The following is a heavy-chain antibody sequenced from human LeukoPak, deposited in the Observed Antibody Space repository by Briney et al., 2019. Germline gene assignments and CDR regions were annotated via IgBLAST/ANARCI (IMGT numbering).Heavy chain of an antibody. V-gene: IGHV4-59*12. CDR1: GGSISSYY. D-gene: IGHD4-23*01. J-gene: IGHJ4*02. Sequence: SETLSLTCTVSGGSISSYYWNWIRQPPGKGLEWIGYIHYSGSTNYIPSLKSRVTISVDTSKNQFSLKLSSVTAADTAVYYCARNGGNSDFDYWGQGTLVTVSS. CDR3: ARNGGNSDFDY. CDR2: IHYSGST.